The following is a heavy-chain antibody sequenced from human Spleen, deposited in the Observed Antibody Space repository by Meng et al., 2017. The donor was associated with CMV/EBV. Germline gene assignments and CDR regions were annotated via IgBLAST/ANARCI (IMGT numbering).Heavy chain of an antibody. J-gene: IGHJ4*02. CDR2: IRYDGSNK. CDR1: GFTFSNYG. Sequence: GESLKISCAASGFTFSNYGMHWVRQAPGKGLDWVAFIRYDGSNKYYADSVKGRFTVSRDNSKNTLYLQMNSLRAEDTAVYYCAKDPIAYCGGDCYSCDYWGQGTLVTVSS. V-gene: IGHV3-30*02. CDR3: AKDPIAYCGGDCYSCDY. D-gene: IGHD2-21*01.